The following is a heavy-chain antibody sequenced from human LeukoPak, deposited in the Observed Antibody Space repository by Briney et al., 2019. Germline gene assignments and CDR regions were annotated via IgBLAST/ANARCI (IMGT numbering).Heavy chain of an antibody. V-gene: IGHV1-8*01. Sequence: GASGKVSCKASGDTFTSYDINWVRQATGQGLEWMGWMNPNSGNTGYAQKFQGRVTMTRNTSISTAYMELSSLRSEDTAVYYCARGGAYCGGDCYPYSDYWGQGTLVTVSS. CDR1: GDTFTSYD. D-gene: IGHD2-21*02. CDR3: ARGGAYCGGDCYPYSDY. CDR2: MNPNSGNT. J-gene: IGHJ4*02.